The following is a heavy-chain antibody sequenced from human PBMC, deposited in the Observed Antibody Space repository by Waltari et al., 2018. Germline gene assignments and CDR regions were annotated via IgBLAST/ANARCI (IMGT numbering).Heavy chain of an antibody. D-gene: IGHD3-10*01. J-gene: IGHJ6*02. V-gene: IGHV1-69*06. CDR1: GGTFSSYA. CDR2: IIPIFGTA. CDR3: ATGSGEVFYYYGMDV. Sequence: QVQLVQSGAEVKKPGSSVKVSCKASGGTFSSYAIRWVRQAPGQGLEWMGGIIPIFGTANYAQKFQGRVTMTEDTSTDTAYMELSSLRSEDTAVYYCATGSGEVFYYYGMDVWGQGTTVTVSS.